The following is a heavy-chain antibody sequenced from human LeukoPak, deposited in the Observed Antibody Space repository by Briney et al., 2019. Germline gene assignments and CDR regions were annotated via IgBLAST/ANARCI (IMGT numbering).Heavy chain of an antibody. V-gene: IGHV3-23*01. CDR1: GFTFSSYA. D-gene: IGHD6-13*01. CDR3: AKPLYSSSRYYFDY. CDR2: ISGSGGST. Sequence: GGSLRLSCAASGFTFSSYAMSWVRQAPGKGLEWVSAISGSGGSTYYADSVKGRFTISRDNSKNTLYLQLNSLRAEDTAVYYCAKPLYSSSRYYFDYWGQGTLVTVSS. J-gene: IGHJ4*02.